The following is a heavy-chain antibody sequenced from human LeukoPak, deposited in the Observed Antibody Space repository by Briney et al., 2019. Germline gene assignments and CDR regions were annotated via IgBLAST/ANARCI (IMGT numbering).Heavy chain of an antibody. CDR1: GYTFTGYY. D-gene: IGHD1-26*01. V-gene: IGHV1-2*02. J-gene: IGHJ3*02. CDR2: INPNSGGT. CDR3: AREGSGSYWLGGAFDI. Sequence: ASVKVSCKASGYTFTGYYMHWVRQAPGQGLEWMGWINPNSGGTNYAQKFQGRVTMTRDTSISTAYMELSRLRSDDTAVYYCAREGSGSYWLGGAFDIWGQGTMVTVSS.